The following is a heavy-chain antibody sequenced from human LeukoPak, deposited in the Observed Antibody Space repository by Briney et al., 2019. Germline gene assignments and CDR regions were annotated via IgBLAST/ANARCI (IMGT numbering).Heavy chain of an antibody. Sequence: PGGSLRLSCAASGSTVSKNYMSWVRQAPGKGLESVSVIYSGGSTYYADSVRGRFTISSDNSKNTLYLQMNSLRAEDTAVYYCAKDDDWGRYKHWGQGTLVTVSS. CDR2: IYSGGST. V-gene: IGHV3-53*01. CDR1: GSTVSKNY. D-gene: IGHD3-16*01. J-gene: IGHJ1*01. CDR3: AKDDDWGRYKH.